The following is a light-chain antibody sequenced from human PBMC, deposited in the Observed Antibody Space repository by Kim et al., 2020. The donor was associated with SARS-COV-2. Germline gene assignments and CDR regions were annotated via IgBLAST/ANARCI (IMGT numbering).Light chain of an antibody. Sequence: IQMTQSPSTLSASVGDRVTITCRARQNINSRLAWYQQKPGKAPKLLIYKASSLESGVPSRFSGSGSGTQFTLTISSLQPDDFATYYCQQYESYAKTFGQRTKVEIK. V-gene: IGKV1-5*03. J-gene: IGKJ1*01. CDR2: KAS. CDR1: QNINSR. CDR3: QQYESYAKT.